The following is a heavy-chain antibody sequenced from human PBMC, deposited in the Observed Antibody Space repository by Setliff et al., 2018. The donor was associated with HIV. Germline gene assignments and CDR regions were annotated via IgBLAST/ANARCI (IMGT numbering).Heavy chain of an antibody. V-gene: IGHV4-39*01. Sequence: SETLSLTCTVSGGPISSSSYYWGWIHQPPGKGLEWIGSIYYSGSTYYNPSLKSRVTISVDTSKNQFSLKLSSVTAADTAVYYCASPTTVTTRYYFDYWGQGTLVTVSS. CDR3: ASPTTVTTRYYFDY. J-gene: IGHJ4*02. D-gene: IGHD4-17*01. CDR1: GGPISSSSYY. CDR2: IYYSGST.